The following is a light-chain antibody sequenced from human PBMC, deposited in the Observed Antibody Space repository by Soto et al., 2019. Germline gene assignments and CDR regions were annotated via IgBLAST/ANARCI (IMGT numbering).Light chain of an antibody. CDR3: SSYAGSTNIV. Sequence: QSVLTQPPSASGSPGQSGTISCTGTSSDVGSSNFVSWYQQHPGKAPKLLIYEVYKRPSGVPDRFSGSKSGNTASLTVSGLQADDEADYYCSSYAGSTNIVFGIGNKVTVL. J-gene: IGLJ1*01. CDR2: EVY. V-gene: IGLV2-8*01. CDR1: SSDVGSSNF.